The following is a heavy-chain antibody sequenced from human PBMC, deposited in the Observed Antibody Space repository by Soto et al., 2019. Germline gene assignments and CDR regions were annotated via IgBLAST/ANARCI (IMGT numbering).Heavy chain of an antibody. D-gene: IGHD2-2*01. J-gene: IGHJ5*02. V-gene: IGHV1-8*01. Sequence: QVQLMQSGAEVKKPGASVKVSCKASGYTFTTYDINWVRQAPGQGLAWMGWMNPNRTNTGYAEKLQGRVTMTRYTSRSTAYMELSSLRYDYTAVYYCVRGGFLSHDHVIIAPATLGFDPWGQGTLVTVSS. CDR2: MNPNRTNT. CDR3: VRGGFLSHDHVIIAPATLGFDP. CDR1: GYTFTTYD.